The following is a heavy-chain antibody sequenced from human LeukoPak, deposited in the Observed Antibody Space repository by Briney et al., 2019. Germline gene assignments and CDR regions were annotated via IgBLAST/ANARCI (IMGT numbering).Heavy chain of an antibody. J-gene: IGHJ4*02. CDR2: IRYDGSNR. Sequence: QPGGSLRLSCAASVFTFSSYGMHWVRQAPGKGLEWVAFIRYDGSNRYYTDSVKGRFTISRDNSKNTLYLQMNSLRPEDTAVYYCAKVGGSGTYLFDYWGQGTPVTVSS. CDR1: VFTFSSYG. CDR3: AKVGGSGTYLFDY. D-gene: IGHD3-10*01. V-gene: IGHV3-30*02.